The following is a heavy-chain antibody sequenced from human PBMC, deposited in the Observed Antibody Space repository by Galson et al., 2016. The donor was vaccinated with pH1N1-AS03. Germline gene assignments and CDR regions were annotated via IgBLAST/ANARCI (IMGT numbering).Heavy chain of an antibody. J-gene: IGHJ4*02. CDR3: ARGASTVFGSVMGYFDS. V-gene: IGHV4-59*01. CDR2: IYYSGKS. CDR1: GDSITRSC. Sequence: ETLSLTCTVSGDSITRSCWAWMRQTPGKGLEWLGYIYYSGKSIYNPSLESRVTISLSTSMTQFSLSLNSVTAADTAVYYCARGASTVFGSVMGYFDSWGQGILVTVS. D-gene: IGHD3-3*01.